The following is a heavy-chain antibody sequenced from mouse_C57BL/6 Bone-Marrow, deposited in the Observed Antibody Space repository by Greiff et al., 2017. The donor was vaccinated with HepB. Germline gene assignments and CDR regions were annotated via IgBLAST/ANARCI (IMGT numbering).Heavy chain of an antibody. J-gene: IGHJ3*01. Sequence: QVQLKQSGAELVKPGASVKLSCKASGYTFTEYTIHWVKQRSGQGLEWIGWFYPGSGSIKYNEKFKDKATLTADKSSSTDYMELSRLTSEDSAVYFCARHEDRSYGSWAWFAYWGQGTLVTVSA. D-gene: IGHD1-1*01. V-gene: IGHV1-62-2*01. CDR1: GYTFTEYT. CDR2: FYPGSGSI. CDR3: ARHEDRSYGSWAWFAY.